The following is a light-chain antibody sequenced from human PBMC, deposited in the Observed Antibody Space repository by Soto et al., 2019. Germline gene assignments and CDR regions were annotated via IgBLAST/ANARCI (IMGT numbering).Light chain of an antibody. V-gene: IGLV2-14*01. CDR3: SSYSMGTAYL. J-gene: IGLJ1*01. Sequence: QSVLTQPASVSGSPGQSITISCTGTSSDVGGYDYVSWHQLHPGKAPKLLLFEVSNRPSGVSYRFSGSKSGNTASLTISGLQAEDEADYFCSSYSMGTAYLFGSGTKLTVL. CDR2: EVS. CDR1: SSDVGGYDY.